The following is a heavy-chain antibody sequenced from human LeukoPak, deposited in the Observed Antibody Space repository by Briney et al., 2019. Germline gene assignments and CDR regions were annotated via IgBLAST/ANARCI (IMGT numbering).Heavy chain of an antibody. D-gene: IGHD6-13*01. Sequence: SETLSLTCTVSGGSVSSYYWSWIRQPAGKGLEWIGRIYTSGSTNYNPSLKSRVTMSVDTSKNQFSLKLSSVTAADTAVYYCARDLDSYSSSWYPYTSGWYLDYWGQGTLVTVSS. CDR1: GGSVSSYY. V-gene: IGHV4-4*07. CDR2: IYTSGST. CDR3: ARDLDSYSSSWYPYTSGWYLDY. J-gene: IGHJ4*02.